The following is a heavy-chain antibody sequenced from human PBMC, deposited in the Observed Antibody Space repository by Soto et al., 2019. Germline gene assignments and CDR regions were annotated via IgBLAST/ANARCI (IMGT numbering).Heavy chain of an antibody. D-gene: IGHD1-26*01. CDR2: INSDGSST. J-gene: IGHJ6*02. CDR3: ARDFSGPYSGSSTYYYYGMDV. V-gene: IGHV3-74*01. Sequence: GGSLRLSCAASGFTFSSYGMHWVRQAPGKGLVWVSRINSDGSSTSYADSVKGRFTISRDNAKNTLYLQMNSLRAEDTAVYYCARDFSGPYSGSSTYYYYGMDVWGQGTTVTVSS. CDR1: GFTFSSYG.